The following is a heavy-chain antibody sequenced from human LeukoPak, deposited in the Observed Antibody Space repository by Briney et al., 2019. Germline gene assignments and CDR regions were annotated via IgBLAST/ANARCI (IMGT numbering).Heavy chain of an antibody. CDR2: IYYSGST. Sequence: SETLSLTCTVSGGSIGSYYWSWIRQPPGKGLEWIGYIYYSGSTNYNPSLKSRVTISVDTSKNQFSLKLSSVTAADTAVYYCARGEHSVAVWGQGTLVTVSS. CDR1: GGSIGSYY. J-gene: IGHJ4*02. V-gene: IGHV4-59*01. CDR3: ARGEHSVAV. D-gene: IGHD1/OR15-1a*01.